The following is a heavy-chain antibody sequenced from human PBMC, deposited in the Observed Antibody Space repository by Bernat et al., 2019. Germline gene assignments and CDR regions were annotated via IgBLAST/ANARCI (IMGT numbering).Heavy chain of an antibody. CDR2: IKQDGSEK. CDR3: AREWGRYDFWSGYWDYYYYGMDV. V-gene: IGHV3-7*03. CDR1: GFTFSSYW. D-gene: IGHD3-3*01. Sequence: EVQLVESGGGLVQPGGSLRLSCAASGFTFSSYWMSWVRPAPGKGLEWVANIKQDGSEKYYVDSVKGRFTISRDNAKTSLYLQMNSLRAEDTVVYYCAREWGRYDFWSGYWDYYYYGMDVWGQGTTVTVSS. J-gene: IGHJ6*02.